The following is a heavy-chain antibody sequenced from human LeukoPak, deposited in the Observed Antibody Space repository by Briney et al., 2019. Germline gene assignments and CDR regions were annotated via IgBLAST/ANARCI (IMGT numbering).Heavy chain of an antibody. V-gene: IGHV3-23*01. D-gene: IGHD2-15*01. CDR2: ISGSGGST. J-gene: IGHJ4*02. CDR3: AKTQDIVVVVAATGPFDY. Sequence: GGSLRLSCAASGFTFSNYAMSWVRQAPGKGLEWVSAISGSGGSTYYADSVKGRFTISRDNSRNTLYLQMNSLRAEDTAVYYCAKTQDIVVVVAATGPFDYWGQGTLVTVSS. CDR1: GFTFSNYA.